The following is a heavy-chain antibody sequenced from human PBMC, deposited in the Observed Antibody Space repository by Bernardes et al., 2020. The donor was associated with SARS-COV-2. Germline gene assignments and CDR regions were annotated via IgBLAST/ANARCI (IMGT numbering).Heavy chain of an antibody. V-gene: IGHV3-48*01. CDR3: ARGRGAVAPMDH. CDR1: GVSVSEHA. CDR2: ISSRSTTI. Sequence: GGSLRLSCEASGVSVSEHAMNWVRQAPGKGLEWLSYISSRSTTIYVADTVKGRFAISRDNAKNSVYLQMNSLRAEDTAVYYCARGRGAVAPMDHWGQGTLVTVSS. D-gene: IGHD2-8*02. J-gene: IGHJ4*02.